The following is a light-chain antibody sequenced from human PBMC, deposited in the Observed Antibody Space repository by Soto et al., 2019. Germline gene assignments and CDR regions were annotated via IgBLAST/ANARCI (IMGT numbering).Light chain of an antibody. Sequence: QSVLTQPPSASGSPGQSVTISCTGTSSDVGGYNYVSWYQQHPGKAPKLMIYEVSKRPSGVPDRFSGSKSGNTASLTVSGLQAEDEADYYCSSYAGSNIVVFGGATKLTVL. CDR1: SSDVGGYNY. J-gene: IGLJ2*01. CDR2: EVS. V-gene: IGLV2-8*01. CDR3: SSYAGSNIVV.